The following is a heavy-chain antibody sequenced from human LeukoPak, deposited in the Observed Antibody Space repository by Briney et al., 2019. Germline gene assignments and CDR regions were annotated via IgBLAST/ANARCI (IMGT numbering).Heavy chain of an antibody. V-gene: IGHV4-59*02. CDR1: GSSVSDYY. D-gene: IGHD6-13*01. CDR3: ARGGGAAAGTAYFDY. Sequence: PSETLSLTCTISGSSVSDYYWSWIRQSPGKGLEWIGYIYYTGSTTYNPSLKSRVTMSADTSKNQFSPNLNSVTAADTAVYYCARGGGAAAGTAYFDYWGQGTLVTVSS. J-gene: IGHJ4*02. CDR2: IYYTGST.